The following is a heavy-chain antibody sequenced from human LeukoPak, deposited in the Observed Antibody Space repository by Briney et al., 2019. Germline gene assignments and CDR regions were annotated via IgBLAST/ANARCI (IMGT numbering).Heavy chain of an antibody. V-gene: IGHV4-61*02. J-gene: IGHJ5*02. CDR2: IYTSGST. D-gene: IGHD6-13*01. Sequence: SETLSLTCTVSGGSISSGSYYWSWIRQPAGEGLEWIGRIYTSGSTNYNPSLKSRVTISVDTSKNQFSLKLSSVTAADTAVYYCARGVAAAGTNWFDPWGQGTLVTVSS. CDR1: GGSISSGSYY. CDR3: ARGVAAAGTNWFDP.